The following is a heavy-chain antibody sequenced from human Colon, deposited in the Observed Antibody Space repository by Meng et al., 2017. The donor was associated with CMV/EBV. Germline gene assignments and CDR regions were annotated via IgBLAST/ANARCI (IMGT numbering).Heavy chain of an antibody. D-gene: IGHD3-3*02. V-gene: IGHV3-30*02. Sequence: GGVGGGVGQPGGALGLLWLKLGFIFSYYSMQWGRQSPGKGLEWVAHIRFDGSQQFYVQSVKGRFTVSRHDPKNTLYLQMNDLRPEDTGVYYCATDHLWGMPNWGQGILVTVSS. CDR1: GFIFSYYS. J-gene: IGHJ4*02. CDR3: ATDHLWGMPN. CDR2: IRFDGSQQ.